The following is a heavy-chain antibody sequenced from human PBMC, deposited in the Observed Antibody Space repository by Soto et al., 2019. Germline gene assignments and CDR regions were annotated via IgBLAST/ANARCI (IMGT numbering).Heavy chain of an antibody. CDR1: GFTFSGSS. V-gene: IGHV3-73*02. Sequence: EVQLVESGGGLVQPGGSLRLSCAASGFTFSGSSMHWVRQASGKGLEWVARSRSKANNYATTYAASVKGRFIISRDESKNTTYLQMNSLKTEDTAIYYCASLIYDSSNFYDNDYWGQGTLVTVSS. J-gene: IGHJ4*02. CDR2: SRSKANNYAT. D-gene: IGHD3-22*01. CDR3: ASLIYDSSNFYDNDY.